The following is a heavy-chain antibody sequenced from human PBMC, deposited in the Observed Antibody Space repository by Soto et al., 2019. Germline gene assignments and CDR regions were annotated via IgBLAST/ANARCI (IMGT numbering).Heavy chain of an antibody. CDR1: GFTFSSYS. J-gene: IGHJ5*02. CDR3: AREQGVVPAAST. V-gene: IGHV3-21*01. CDR2: ISSSSSYI. D-gene: IGHD2-2*01. Sequence: PGGSLXLSCAASGFTFSSYSMNWVRQAPGKGLEWVSSISSSSSYIYYADSVKGRFTISRDNAKNSLYLQMNSLRAEDTAVYYCAREQGVVPAASTWGQGTLVTVSS.